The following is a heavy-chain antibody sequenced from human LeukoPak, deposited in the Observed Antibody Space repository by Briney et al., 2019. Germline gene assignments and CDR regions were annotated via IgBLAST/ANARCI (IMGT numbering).Heavy chain of an antibody. Sequence: ASVKVSCKASGYTFTSYGISWVRQAPGQGLEWMGWISAYNGNTNYAQKLQGRVTMTTDTSTSTAYMELRSLRSEDTAVYYCARVGLAVRPGNWFDPWGLGTLVTVSS. D-gene: IGHD6-19*01. CDR2: ISAYNGNT. CDR3: ARVGLAVRPGNWFDP. V-gene: IGHV1-18*01. CDR1: GYTFTSYG. J-gene: IGHJ5*02.